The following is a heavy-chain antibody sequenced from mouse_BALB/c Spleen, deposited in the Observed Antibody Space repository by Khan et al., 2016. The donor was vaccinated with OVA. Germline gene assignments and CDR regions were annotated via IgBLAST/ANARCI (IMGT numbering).Heavy chain of an antibody. CDR2: INPSNDYS. V-gene: IGHV1-4*01. J-gene: IGHJ3*01. Sequence: QVQLQQSGAELARPGASVKMSCKASGYIFTNYMMHWVKQRPGQGLEWIGDINPSNDYSNYNQNFKDKATLTADKSSSTAYMQLSSLTSEDSAVYYCARGGYGSFGFWCQGTLVTVSA. CDR3: ARGGYGSFGF. CDR1: GYIFTNYM. D-gene: IGHD1-1*01.